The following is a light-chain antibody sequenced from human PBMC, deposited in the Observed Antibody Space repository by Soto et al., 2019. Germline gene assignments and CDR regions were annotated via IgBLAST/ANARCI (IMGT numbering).Light chain of an antibody. V-gene: IGLV1-44*01. CDR1: SSNIGSNT. J-gene: IGLJ1*01. CDR2: SNN. CDR3: AAWDDSLNGSYV. Sequence: QSVLTQPPSASGTPGQRVTISCSGSSSNIGSNTVNWYQQLLGTAPKLLIYSNNQRPSGVPDRFSGSKSGTSASLAISGLQSEDEADYYCAAWDDSLNGSYVFGTGNKLTVL.